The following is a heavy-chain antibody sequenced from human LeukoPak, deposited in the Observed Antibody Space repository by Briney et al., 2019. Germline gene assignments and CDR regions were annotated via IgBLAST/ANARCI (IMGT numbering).Heavy chain of an antibody. D-gene: IGHD1-26*01. V-gene: IGHV3-73*01. J-gene: IGHJ4*02. CDR3: TRLGGSPEY. CDR1: GFTFSGSA. CDR2: IRSKANSYAT. Sequence: GGSLRLSGAASGFTFSGSAMHWVRQASGKGLEWVGRIRSKANSYATAYAASVKRRFTISRDDSKNTAYLQMNSLKTEDTAVYYCTRLGGSPEYWGQGTLVTVSS.